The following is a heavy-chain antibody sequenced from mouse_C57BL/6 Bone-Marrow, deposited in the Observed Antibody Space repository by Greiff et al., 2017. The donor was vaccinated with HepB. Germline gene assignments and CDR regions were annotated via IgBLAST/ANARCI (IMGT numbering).Heavy chain of an antibody. CDR2: INPNNGGT. CDR3: ALDLAYYFDY. V-gene: IGHV1-26*01. Sequence: EVQLQQSGPELVKPGASVKISCKASGYTFTDYYMNWVKQSHGKSLEWIGDINPNNGGTSYNQKFKGKATLTVDKSSSTAYMELRSLTSEDSAVYYFALDLAYYFDYCRQGTPLTVSS. J-gene: IGHJ2*01. CDR1: GYTFTDYY.